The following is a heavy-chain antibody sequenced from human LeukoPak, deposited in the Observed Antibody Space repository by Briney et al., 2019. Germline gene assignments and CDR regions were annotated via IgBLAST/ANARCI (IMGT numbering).Heavy chain of an antibody. J-gene: IGHJ4*02. CDR3: MAEGSSPWEGY. CDR2: IKEDGSVK. Sequence: SGGSLRLSCADSGFTFSRHWMDWVRQAPGKGLEWVANIKEDGSVKNYVDSVKGRFTISRDNAKNSLYLQMNSLRAEDTAVYYCMAEGSSPWEGYWGQGTLVTVSS. D-gene: IGHD1-26*01. V-gene: IGHV3-7*01. CDR1: GFTFSRHW.